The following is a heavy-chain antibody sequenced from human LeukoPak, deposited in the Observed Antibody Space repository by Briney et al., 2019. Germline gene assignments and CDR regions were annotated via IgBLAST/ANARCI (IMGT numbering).Heavy chain of an antibody. CDR1: GFTFSSYS. V-gene: IGHV3-21*01. CDR2: ISSSSSYI. Sequence: PGGSLRLSCAASGFTFSSYSMNWVRQAPGKGLEWVSSISSSSSYIYYADSVKGRFTISRDNAKNSLYLQMNSLRAEDTAVYYCARRSGVRGVIITEGSYYFDYWGQGTLVTVSS. CDR3: ARRSGVRGVIITEGSYYFDY. D-gene: IGHD3-10*01. J-gene: IGHJ4*02.